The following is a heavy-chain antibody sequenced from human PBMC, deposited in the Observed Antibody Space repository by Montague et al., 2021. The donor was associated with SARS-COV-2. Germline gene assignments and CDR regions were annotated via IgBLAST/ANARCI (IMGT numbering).Heavy chain of an antibody. CDR2: IHYSGSI. Sequence: SETLPLTCTVSGGSISSYYWSWIRQPPGKGLEWIGYIHYSGSINYNPSLKTRVTISVDTSKNHFSLKLSSVTAADTAVYYCARGFDYWGQGTLVTISS. J-gene: IGHJ4*02. CDR1: GGSISSYY. CDR3: ARGFDY. V-gene: IGHV4-59*08.